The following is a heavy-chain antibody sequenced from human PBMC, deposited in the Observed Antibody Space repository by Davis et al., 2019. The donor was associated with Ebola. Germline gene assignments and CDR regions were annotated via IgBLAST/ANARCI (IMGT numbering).Heavy chain of an antibody. CDR1: GYTFTGYY. J-gene: IGHJ4*02. V-gene: IGHV1-2*02. Sequence: ASVKVSCKASGYTFTGYYMNWVRQAPGQGREWMGWNNPNSGGTNNAQKFQGRVTMTRDTSISTAYMELSRLRSDDTAVYYCARGGGSSKRTMGYWGQGTLVTVSS. CDR2: NNPNSGGT. CDR3: ARGGGSSKRTMGY. D-gene: IGHD1-26*01.